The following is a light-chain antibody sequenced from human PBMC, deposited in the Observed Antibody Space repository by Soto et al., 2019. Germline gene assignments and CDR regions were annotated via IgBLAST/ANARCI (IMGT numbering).Light chain of an antibody. J-gene: IGKJ5*01. V-gene: IGKV1-39*01. CDR3: QQSYDTPRT. Sequence: DIQMTQSPSSFFSSXGAGVTITXXASQSISNYLNWYQQKPGKAPNLLLHTVSRLQSGVPSRFSGSGSGTNFSLTISRLQPEDFATYYCQQSYDTPRTFGQGTRLEIK. CDR2: TVS. CDR1: QSISNY.